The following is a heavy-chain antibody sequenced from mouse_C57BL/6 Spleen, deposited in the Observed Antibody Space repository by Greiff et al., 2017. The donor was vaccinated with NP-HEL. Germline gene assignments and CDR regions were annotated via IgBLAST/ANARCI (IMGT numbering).Heavy chain of an antibody. J-gene: IGHJ3*01. CDR3: TTELFAY. Sequence: EVKLMESGAELVRPGASVKLYCTASGFNIKDDYMHWVKQRPEQGLEWIGWIDPENGDTEYASKFQGKATITADTSSNTAYLQLSSLTSEDTAVYYCTTELFAYWGQGTLVTVSA. CDR1: GFNIKDDY. CDR2: IDPENGDT. V-gene: IGHV14-4*01.